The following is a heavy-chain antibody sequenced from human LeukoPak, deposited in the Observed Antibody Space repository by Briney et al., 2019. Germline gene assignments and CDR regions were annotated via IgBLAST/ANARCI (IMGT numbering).Heavy chain of an antibody. CDR2: IKQDGSEK. D-gene: IGHD3-10*01. CDR1: GFTFRSYW. CDR3: ARERWLFFY. J-gene: IGHJ4*02. V-gene: IGHV3-7*01. Sequence: GGSLRLSCTASGFTFRSYWMNWVRQAPGKGLEWVANIKQDGSEKYYVDSVKGRFTISRDNAKNSLYLQMNSLRAEDTAVYYCARERWLFFYWGQGTLVTVSS.